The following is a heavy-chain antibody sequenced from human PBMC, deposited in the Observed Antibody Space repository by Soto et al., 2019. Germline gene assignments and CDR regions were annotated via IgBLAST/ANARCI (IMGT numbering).Heavy chain of an antibody. J-gene: IGHJ4*02. CDR2: FYPGDSDT. CDR1: GYTFNNYW. CDR3: ARGMSYYEH. D-gene: IGHD1-26*01. V-gene: IGHV5-51*01. Sequence: LGESLKISCKASGYTFNNYWIAWVRQMPGKGLEWMGIFYPGDSDTRYSLSFQGQVTISADKSISTAYLQWSSLKASDTAIYYCARGMSYYEHWGQGTLVTVSS.